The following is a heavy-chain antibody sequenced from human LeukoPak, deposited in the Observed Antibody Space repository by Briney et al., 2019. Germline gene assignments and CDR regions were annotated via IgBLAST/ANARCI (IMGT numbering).Heavy chain of an antibody. D-gene: IGHD5-18*01. J-gene: IGHJ4*02. CDR3: AKERDTAMVTIDY. CDR1: GFTFSSYG. V-gene: IGHV3-30*02. Sequence: PGGSLRLSCAASGFTFSSYGMQWVRQAPGKGLEWVAFIRYDGSNKYYADSVKGRFTISRDNSKNTLYLQMNSLRAEDTAVYYCAKERDTAMVTIDYWGQGTLVTVSS. CDR2: IRYDGSNK.